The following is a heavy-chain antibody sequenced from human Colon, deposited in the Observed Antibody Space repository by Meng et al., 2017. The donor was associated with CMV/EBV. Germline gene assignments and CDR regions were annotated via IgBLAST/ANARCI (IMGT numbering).Heavy chain of an antibody. CDR1: GFTFSDYY. Sequence: GESLKISCAASGFTFSDYYMSWIRQAPGKGLEWVSYISSSGSTIYYADSVKGRFTISRDNAKNSLYLQMNSLRAEDTAVYYCARAPRIFEDSTSSPSYYFDYWGQGTLVPVSS. J-gene: IGHJ4*02. V-gene: IGHV3-11*01. CDR3: ARAPRIFEDSTSSPSYYFDY. D-gene: IGHD2-2*01. CDR2: ISSSGSTI.